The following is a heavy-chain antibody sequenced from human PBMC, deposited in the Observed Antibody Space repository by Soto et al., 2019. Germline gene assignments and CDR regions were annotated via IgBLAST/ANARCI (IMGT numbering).Heavy chain of an antibody. D-gene: IGHD1-20*01. CDR1: GASISSITHF. Sequence: QLQLRESGPGLVKPSETLSLTCAVSGASISSITHFWGWVRQSPGKTLGWIGNLYHTGTTHYNPSLMNRTIISVDTSNDESSRLLPSVTAADTAVYYWALQIFRITVASHGRSKWLGPWGPGTLVILSS. CDR2: LYHTGTT. CDR3: ALQIFRITVASHGRSKWLGP. V-gene: IGHV4-39*01. J-gene: IGHJ5*02.